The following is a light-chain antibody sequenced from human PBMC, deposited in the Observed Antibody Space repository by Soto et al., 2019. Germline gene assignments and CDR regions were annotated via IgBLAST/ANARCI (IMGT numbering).Light chain of an antibody. V-gene: IGKV1-39*01. CDR3: QQSYSTPWT. CDR1: QRISSY. CDR2: AAS. J-gene: IGKJ1*01. Sequence: DIKVTQSPSVLSASVGDRVTITCRASQRISSYLNWYQQKPGKAPKLLIYAASSLQSGVPSRFSGSGSGTDFTLTISSLQPEDFATYYCQQSYSTPWTFGQGTKVDI.